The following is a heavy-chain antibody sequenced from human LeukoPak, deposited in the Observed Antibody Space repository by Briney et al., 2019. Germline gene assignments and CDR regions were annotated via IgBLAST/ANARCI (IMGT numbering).Heavy chain of an antibody. D-gene: IGHD3-10*01. V-gene: IGHV3-7*03. Sequence: PGGSLRLSCVVSGFTFSEYWMTWVCQAPGKGLEWVANIKEDGGQKHYVDSVKGRFTIFRDNAKNTLYLQMDSLRAEDTAVYYCARGGDKNVMGGQGTLVTVSS. J-gene: IGHJ4*02. CDR1: GFTFSEYW. CDR3: ARGGDKNVM. CDR2: IKEDGGQK.